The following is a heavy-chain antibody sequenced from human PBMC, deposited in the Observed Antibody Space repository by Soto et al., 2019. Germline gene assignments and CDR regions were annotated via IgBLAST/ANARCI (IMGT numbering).Heavy chain of an antibody. CDR2: IYYSGST. D-gene: IGHD6-13*01. CDR3: ARGTTIAAAKPFDY. CDR1: GGSISSYY. Sequence: SETLSLTCTVSGGSISSYYWSLIRQPPGKGLECIWYIYYSGSTNYNPSLKSRVTISVDTSKNQFSLKLSSVTAADTAVYYCARGTTIAAAKPFDYWGQGTLVTVSS. V-gene: IGHV4-59*01. J-gene: IGHJ4*02.